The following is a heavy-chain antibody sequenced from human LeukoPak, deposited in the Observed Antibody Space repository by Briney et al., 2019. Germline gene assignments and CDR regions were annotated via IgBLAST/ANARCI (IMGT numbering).Heavy chain of an antibody. V-gene: IGHV3-23*01. Sequence: GGSLRLSCAASGFTFSSYAMSWVRQAPGKGLEWVSAISGSGGSTYYADSVKGRFAISRDNSKNTLYLQIHSLRAKDTAVYDCAKDLPIIRSYFDYWGQGTLVTVSS. D-gene: IGHD3-16*01. CDR1: GFTFSSYA. CDR3: AKDLPIIRSYFDY. J-gene: IGHJ4*02. CDR2: ISGSGGST.